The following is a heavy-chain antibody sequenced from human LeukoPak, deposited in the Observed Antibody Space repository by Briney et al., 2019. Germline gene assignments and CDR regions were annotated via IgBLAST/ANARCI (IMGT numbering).Heavy chain of an antibody. J-gene: IGHJ4*02. CDR2: ISSSSSYI. D-gene: IGHD5-24*01. Sequence: GGSLRLSCAASGFTFSSYSMNWVRQAPGKGLEWVSSISSSSSYIYYADSVKGRFTISRDNAKNSLYLQMNSLRAEDTAVYYCAKSPPALQLPEMATTQLDYWGQGTLVTVSS. CDR3: AKSPPALQLPEMATTQLDY. CDR1: GFTFSSYS. V-gene: IGHV3-21*04.